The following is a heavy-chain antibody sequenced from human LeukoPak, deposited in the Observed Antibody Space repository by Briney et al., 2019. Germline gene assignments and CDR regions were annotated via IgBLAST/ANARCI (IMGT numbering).Heavy chain of an antibody. CDR2: INNNGDNT. Sequence: GGSLRLSCTASGFTFRSYAMNWVRQAPGKGLEWVSVINNNGDNTFSDSVKGRFTISRDNAKNSLYLQMNSLRAEDTAVYYCARDRVLDYWGQGTLVTVSS. V-gene: IGHV3-21*01. CDR1: GFTFRSYA. D-gene: IGHD1-1*01. CDR3: ARDRVLDY. J-gene: IGHJ4*02.